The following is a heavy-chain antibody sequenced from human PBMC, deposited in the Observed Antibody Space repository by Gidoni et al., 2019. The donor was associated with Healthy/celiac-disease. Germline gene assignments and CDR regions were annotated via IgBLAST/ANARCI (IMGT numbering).Heavy chain of an antibody. V-gene: IGHV3-23*01. CDR1: GFTFSSYA. Sequence: EVQLLASGGGLVQPGGSLRLSCAASGFTFSSYAMSWFRRAPGKGLGWVSAISGSGGSTYYADSVKGRFTISRDNSKNTLYLQMNSLRAEDTAVYYCAKDPDYGDYPYYFDYWGQGTLVTVSS. J-gene: IGHJ4*02. CDR3: AKDPDYGDYPYYFDY. D-gene: IGHD4-17*01. CDR2: ISGSGGST.